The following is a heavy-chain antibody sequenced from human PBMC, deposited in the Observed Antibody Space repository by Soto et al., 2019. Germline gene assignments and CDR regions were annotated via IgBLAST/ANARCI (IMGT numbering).Heavy chain of an antibody. CDR1: GFTFCSYG. J-gene: IGHJ4*02. CDR2: ISYDGSNK. Sequence: GGSLRLSCAASGFTFCSYGMHWVRQAPGKGLEWVAVISYDGSNKYYADSVKGRFTISRDNSKNTLYLQMNSLRAEDTAVYYCAKDQGGYLDYWGQGTLVTVSS. CDR3: AKDQGGYLDY. V-gene: IGHV3-30*18. D-gene: IGHD2-15*01.